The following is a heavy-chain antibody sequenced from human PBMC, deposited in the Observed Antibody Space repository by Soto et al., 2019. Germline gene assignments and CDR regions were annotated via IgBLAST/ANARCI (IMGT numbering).Heavy chain of an antibody. V-gene: IGHV3-23*01. CDR1: GFTFSSYA. J-gene: IGHJ5*01. CDR3: ANPYPPDS. CDR2: IRASVGTT. Sequence: EVQLLESGGGLVQPGGSLRLSCAASGFTFSSYAMNWVRQAPGKGLEWVSAIRASVGTTYYADSVKGRFTISRDNSKNTLYLQMNRLRAEHTDLYYCANPYPPDSWRQGTLVIVSS.